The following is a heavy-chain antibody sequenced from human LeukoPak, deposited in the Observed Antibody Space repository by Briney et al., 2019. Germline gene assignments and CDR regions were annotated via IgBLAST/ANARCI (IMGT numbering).Heavy chain of an antibody. CDR1: GFTFHLYA. CDR3: TKRSYHSSGPPD. D-gene: IGHD3-22*01. J-gene: IGHJ4*02. V-gene: IGHV3-43*02. Sequence: GGSLRLSCAASGFTFHLYAMHWVRLAPGKGLEWLSLITGDGRSTYYADSVEGRLTISRDNSKNSMYMQMNSLRTEDTALYYCTKRSYHSSGPPDWGEGTLVTVPS. CDR2: ITGDGRST.